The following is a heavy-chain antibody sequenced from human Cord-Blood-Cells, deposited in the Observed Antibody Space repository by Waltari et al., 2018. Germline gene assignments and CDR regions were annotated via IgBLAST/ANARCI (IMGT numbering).Heavy chain of an antibody. V-gene: IGHV4-39*07. J-gene: IGHJ4*02. D-gene: IGHD6-19*01. CDR3: VTYSSGWYFDY. Sequence: QLQLQESGPGLVTPSETLSLTCTVSGGSISSSSYYWGWIRQPPGKGLEWIGSIYYSGSTYYNPSLKSRVTISVDTSKNQFSLKLSSVTAADTAVYYCVTYSSGWYFDYWGQGTLVTVSS. CDR2: IYYSGST. CDR1: GGSISSSSYY.